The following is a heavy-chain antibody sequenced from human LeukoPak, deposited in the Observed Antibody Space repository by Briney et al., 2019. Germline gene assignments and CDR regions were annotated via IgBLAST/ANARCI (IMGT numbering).Heavy chain of an antibody. CDR2: INPNSGGT. J-gene: IGHJ3*02. D-gene: IGHD1-26*01. CDR3: ARGYGGSYSRRGVFDI. V-gene: IGHV1-2*02. Sequence: ASVKVSCKASGYTFTGYYMHWVRQAPGQGLEWMGWINPNSGGTNYAQKFQGRVTMTRDTSISTAYMELSRLRSDDTAVYYCARGYGGSYSRRGVFDIGGQGKRAPVSA. CDR1: GYTFTGYY.